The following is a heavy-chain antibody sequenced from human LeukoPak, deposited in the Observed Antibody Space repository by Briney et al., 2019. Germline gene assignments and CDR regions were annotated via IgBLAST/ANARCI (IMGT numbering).Heavy chain of an antibody. CDR1: GFTFSDYS. V-gene: IGHV3-21*01. D-gene: IGHD1-26*01. Sequence: GGSLRLSCAASGFTFSDYSMNWVRQAPGKGLEWVSSISSRSAYIHYTDSVKGRFNISRDNAENSLYLQMNNLRADDTAVYYRARDRSGSYPYYFDYWGQGTLVTVSS. CDR3: ARDRSGSYPYYFDY. J-gene: IGHJ4*02. CDR2: ISSRSAYI.